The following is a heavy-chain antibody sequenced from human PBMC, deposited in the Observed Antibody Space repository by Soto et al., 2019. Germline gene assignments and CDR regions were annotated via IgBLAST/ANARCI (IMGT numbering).Heavy chain of an antibody. Sequence: GGSRILSCTAPGFIFESFGMRWSGQAPGKGLEWISSISGSGFKKYYADSVKCRFTISRDNSKSTVYLELNNLSAEDTAVYHCAKNHGVEFVPLATVDGFAPLGQGSVVTVSS. CDR1: GFIFESFG. D-gene: IGHD2-8*01. J-gene: IGHJ5*02. V-gene: IGHV3-23*01. CDR3: AKNHGVEFVPLATVDGFAP. CDR2: ISGSGFKK.